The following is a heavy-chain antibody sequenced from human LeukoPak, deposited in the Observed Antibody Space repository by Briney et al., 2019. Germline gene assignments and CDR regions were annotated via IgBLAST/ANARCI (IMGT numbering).Heavy chain of an antibody. D-gene: IGHD2/OR15-2a*01. V-gene: IGHV3-33*08. Sequence: PGGSLRLSCVVSGFTFSSYWMHWVRQAPGKGLEWVAVIWYDGSNKYYADSVKGRFTISRDNSKNTLYLQMNSLRAEDTAVYYCARDVNHLDAFDIWGQGTMVTVSS. CDR1: GFTFSSYW. J-gene: IGHJ3*02. CDR3: ARDVNHLDAFDI. CDR2: IWYDGSNK.